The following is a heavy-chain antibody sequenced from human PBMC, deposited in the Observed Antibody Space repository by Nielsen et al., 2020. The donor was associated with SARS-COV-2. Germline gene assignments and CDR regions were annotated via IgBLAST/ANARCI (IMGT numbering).Heavy chain of an antibody. V-gene: IGHV3-53*04. CDR3: ARDSHTTVTTFSMGQKRRNYYYSMDV. D-gene: IGHD4-17*01. CDR1: GFTVSSNY. Sequence: GESLKISCAASGFTVSSNYMSWVRQAPGKGLEWVSVIYSGGSTYYADSVKGRFTISRHNSKNTLYLQMNSLRAEDTAVYYCARDSHTTVTTFSMGQKRRNYYYSMDVWGQGTTVTVSS. J-gene: IGHJ6*02. CDR2: IYSGGST.